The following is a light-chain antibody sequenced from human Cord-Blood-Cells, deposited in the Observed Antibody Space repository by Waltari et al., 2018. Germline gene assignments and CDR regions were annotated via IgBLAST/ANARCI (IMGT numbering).Light chain of an antibody. CDR2: SNN. V-gene: IGLV1-44*01. Sequence: QSVLTQPPSASGTPGQRVTISCSGSSSNIGRNTVNWYQQLPGPAPKLLIYSNNPRPSVVPDRFSGSKSGTSASLAISGLQSEDEADYYCAAWDDSLNDYVFGTGTKVTVL. J-gene: IGLJ1*01. CDR1: SSNIGRNT. CDR3: AAWDDSLNDYV.